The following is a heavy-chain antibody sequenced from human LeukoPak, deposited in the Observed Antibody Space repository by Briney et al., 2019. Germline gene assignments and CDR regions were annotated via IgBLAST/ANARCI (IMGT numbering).Heavy chain of an antibody. J-gene: IGHJ4*02. CDR3: AREWN. CDR2: IKHDGSEK. V-gene: IGHV3-7*01. Sequence: GGSLRLSCVASGFTFRTDWMSWVRQAPGKGPEWVASIKHDGSEKYYVDSVKGGFTISTDNAKNSLYLQMNSLRAEDTAVYYCAREWNWGQGSLVTVSS. CDR1: GFTFRTDW.